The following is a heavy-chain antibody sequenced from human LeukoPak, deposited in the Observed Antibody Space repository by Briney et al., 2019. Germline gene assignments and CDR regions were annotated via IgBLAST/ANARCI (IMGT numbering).Heavy chain of an antibody. D-gene: IGHD6-19*01. J-gene: IGHJ4*02. CDR3: AKPGDSSGWTS. CDR1: GFTFSSYG. V-gene: IGHV3-30*18. Sequence: PGGSLRLSCAAPGFTFSSYGMHWVRQAPGKGLEWVAVISYDGSNKYYADSVKGRFTISRDNSKNTLYLQMNSLRAEDTAVYYCAKPGDSSGWTSWGQGTLVTVSS. CDR2: ISYDGSNK.